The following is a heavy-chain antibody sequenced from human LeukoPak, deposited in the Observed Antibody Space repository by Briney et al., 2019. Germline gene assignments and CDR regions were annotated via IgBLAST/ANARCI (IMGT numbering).Heavy chain of an antibody. D-gene: IGHD3-10*01. CDR1: GYTFTSYY. V-gene: IGHV1-46*01. CDR3: ARDYLIRWSGIQRAPMVRGVMREGDYYYYGMDV. Sequence: ASVKVSCKASGYTFTSYYMHWVRQAPGQGLEWMGIINPSGGSTSYAQKFQGRVTMTRDTSTSTVYMELSSLRSEDTAVYYCARDYLIRWSGIQRAPMVRGVMREGDYYYYGMDVWGQGTTVTVSS. CDR2: INPSGGST. J-gene: IGHJ6*02.